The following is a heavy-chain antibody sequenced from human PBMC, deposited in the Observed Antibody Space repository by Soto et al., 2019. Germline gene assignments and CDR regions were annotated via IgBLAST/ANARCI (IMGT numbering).Heavy chain of an antibody. CDR2: IKQDGSEK. D-gene: IGHD1-26*01. CDR3: ARGRLLDDAFDI. J-gene: IGHJ3*02. CDR1: GFTFSSYW. V-gene: IGHV3-7*01. Sequence: PGGSLRLSCAASGFTFSSYWMSWVRQAPGKGLEWVANIKQDGSEKYYVDSVKGRFTISRDNAKNSLYLQTNSLRAEDTAVYYCARGRLLDDAFDIWGQGTRSPSPQ.